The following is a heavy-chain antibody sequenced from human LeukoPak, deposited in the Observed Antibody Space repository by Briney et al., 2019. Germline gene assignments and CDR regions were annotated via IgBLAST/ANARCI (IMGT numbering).Heavy chain of an antibody. J-gene: IGHJ6*03. CDR1: GFTFSSYS. V-gene: IGHV3-21*01. CDR2: ISSSSSYI. Sequence: PGGSLRFSCAASGFTFSSYSMNWGRMPPGKGQELGSSISSSSSYIYYPDSVKGPFTISRDNAKNSLYLQMNSLRAEDTAVYYCARDSVSRLTAKVKNYYYMDVWGKGTTVTVSS. D-gene: IGHD5-18*01. CDR3: ARDSVSRLTAKVKNYYYMDV.